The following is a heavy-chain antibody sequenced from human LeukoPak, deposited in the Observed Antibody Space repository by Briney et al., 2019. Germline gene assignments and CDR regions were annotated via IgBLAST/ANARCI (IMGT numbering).Heavy chain of an antibody. V-gene: IGHV3-23*01. CDR3: AKDQVWIVVGSFDY. Sequence: GGSLRLSCAASGFTFSSYAMRWVRQAPRKGLEWVSGISGSGGSTYYADSVKGRFTISRDNSNNTLYLQMTSLRAEDTAVYYCAKDQVWIVVGSFDYWGQGTLVTVSS. CDR2: ISGSGGST. CDR1: GFTFSSYA. J-gene: IGHJ4*02. D-gene: IGHD3-22*01.